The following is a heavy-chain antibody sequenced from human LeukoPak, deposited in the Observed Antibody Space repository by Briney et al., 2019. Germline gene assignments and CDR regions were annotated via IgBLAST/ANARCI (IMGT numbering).Heavy chain of an antibody. CDR1: GFTFSSYG. J-gene: IGHJ6*02. Sequence: PGRSLRLSCAASGFTFSSYGMHWVRQAPGKGLEWVSYISSSGSTIYYADSVKGRFTISRDNAKNSLYLQMNSLRAEDTAVYYCARDHHALYYYYGMDVWGQGTTVTVSS. CDR3: ARDHHALYYYYGMDV. V-gene: IGHV3-48*04. CDR2: ISSSGSTI. D-gene: IGHD1-14*01.